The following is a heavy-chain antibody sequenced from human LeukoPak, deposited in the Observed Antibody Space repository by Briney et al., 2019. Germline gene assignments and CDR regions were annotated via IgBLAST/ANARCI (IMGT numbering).Heavy chain of an antibody. D-gene: IGHD6-13*01. CDR2: INPSGGST. V-gene: IGHV1-46*01. CDR3: ARDPGSSYSSSWYDYYYMGV. J-gene: IGHJ6*03. CDR1: GYSFTSYY. Sequence: ASVKVSCKASGYSFTSYYMHWVRQAPGQGLEWMGIINPSGGSTSYAQKFQGRVTMTRDMSTSTVYMELSSLRSDDTAVYYCARDPGSSYSSSWYDYYYMGVWGKGTTVTISS.